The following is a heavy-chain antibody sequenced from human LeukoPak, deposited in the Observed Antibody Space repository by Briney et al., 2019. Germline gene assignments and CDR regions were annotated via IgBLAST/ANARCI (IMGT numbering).Heavy chain of an antibody. D-gene: IGHD3-22*01. V-gene: IGHV4-61*01. Sequence: SETLSLACTVSGASVSSVFYYWSWVRQPPGRGLEWIGYIYYSGSTNYNPSLKSRVTILVDTSKNQFSLRLSSVIAADTAVYYCARNYYDSTGYLPGLFDYWGQGTLVTVSS. J-gene: IGHJ4*02. CDR1: GASVSSVFYY. CDR3: ARNYYDSTGYLPGLFDY. CDR2: IYYSGST.